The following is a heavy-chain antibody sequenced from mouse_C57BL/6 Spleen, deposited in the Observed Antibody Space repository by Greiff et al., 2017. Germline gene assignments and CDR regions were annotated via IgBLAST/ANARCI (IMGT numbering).Heavy chain of an antibody. D-gene: IGHD2-4*01. CDR3: VRDYDRYFDV. Sequence: VQLQQSGPELVKPGASVKISCKASGYAFSSSWMNWVKQRPGKGLEWIGRIYPGDGDTNYNGKFKGKATLTADKSSSTAYMQLSSLTSEDSAVYFCVRDYDRYFDVWGTGTTVTVSS. V-gene: IGHV1-82*01. CDR1: GYAFSSSW. CDR2: IYPGDGDT. J-gene: IGHJ1*03.